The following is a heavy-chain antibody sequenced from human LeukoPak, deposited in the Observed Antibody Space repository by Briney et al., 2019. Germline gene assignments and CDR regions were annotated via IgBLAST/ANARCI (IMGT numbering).Heavy chain of an antibody. CDR3: ARAVAGSAFDH. V-gene: IGHV3-30*02. CDR2: IRNDGFYK. D-gene: IGHD4-23*01. Sequence: PGRSLRLSCGTSGFTFSDHAMHWVRQAPGKGLEWLAFIRNDGFYKYYSESGKGRFIISRDNSKNTLFLQMNSLRPDDTALYYCARAVAGSAFDHWGQGTLVAVSS. CDR1: GFTFSDHA. J-gene: IGHJ4*02.